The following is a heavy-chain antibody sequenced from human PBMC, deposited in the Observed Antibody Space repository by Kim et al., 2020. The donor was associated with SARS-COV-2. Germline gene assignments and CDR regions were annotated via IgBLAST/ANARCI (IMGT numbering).Heavy chain of an antibody. J-gene: IGHJ4*02. CDR3: ARDPSGGYDY. Sequence: ASVKVSCKASGYTFTSYAISWVRQAPGQGPEWMGWMSGYNGKTHYAETLQGRVTMTRDTSTSTAYMELTSLTYDDTAVYYCARDPSGGYDYWGQGTLAT. D-gene: IGHD5-12*01. CDR1: GYTFTSYA. V-gene: IGHV1-18*01. CDR2: MSGYNGKT.